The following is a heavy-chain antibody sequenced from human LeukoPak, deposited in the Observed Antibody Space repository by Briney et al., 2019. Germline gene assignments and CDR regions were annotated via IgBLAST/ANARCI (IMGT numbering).Heavy chain of an antibody. V-gene: IGHV4-61*02. CDR3: ARDPPLGSCSTISCPHLDY. Sequence: PSQTLSLTCTVSSESIYSGIYYWSWIRQPAGKGLEWIGRIYTSGSAYYNPSLKSRVTISLDTSKNQFSLTLISVTAADTAVYYCARDPPLGSCSTISCPHLDYWGQGTLVTVSS. CDR2: IYTSGSA. J-gene: IGHJ4*02. CDR1: SESIYSGIYY. D-gene: IGHD2-2*01.